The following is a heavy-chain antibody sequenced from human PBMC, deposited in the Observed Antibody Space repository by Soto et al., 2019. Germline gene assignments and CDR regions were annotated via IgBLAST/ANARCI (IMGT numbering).Heavy chain of an antibody. CDR2: INPNSGGT. D-gene: IGHD1-26*01. V-gene: IGHV1-2*02. Sequence: ASVKVSCKAPADTFTSYYIHWVRQAPGHGLEWMGWINPNSGGTNYAQKFQGRVTMTRDTSISTAYMELSSLKSDDTALYFCARSSGTYSDFDYWGQGTQVTVSS. CDR3: ARSSGTYSDFDY. CDR1: ADTFTSYY. J-gene: IGHJ4*01.